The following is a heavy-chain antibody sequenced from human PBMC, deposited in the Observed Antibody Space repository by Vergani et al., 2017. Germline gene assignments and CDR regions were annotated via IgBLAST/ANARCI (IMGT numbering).Heavy chain of an antibody. CDR3: ARDSWTSELRGVYWFDT. V-gene: IGHV4-61*02. J-gene: IGHJ5*02. CDR2: IHSSGTT. CDR1: GGSISSGSYY. Sequence: QVQLQESGPGLVKPSQTLSLTCTVSGGSISSGSYYWSWIRQPAGKGLEWIGRIHSSGTTNYNPSLKSQVTLSVDTSKNQLSLRMTSVTAADTAVYYCARDSWTSELRGVYWFDTWGQGTLVSVSS. D-gene: IGHD3-10*01.